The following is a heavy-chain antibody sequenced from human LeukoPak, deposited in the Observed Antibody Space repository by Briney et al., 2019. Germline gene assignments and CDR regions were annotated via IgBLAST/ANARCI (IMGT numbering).Heavy chain of an antibody. V-gene: IGHV4-59*01. D-gene: IGHD2/OR15-2a*01. Sequence: SETLSLTCSVSGGSISSFYWSWIRQPPGKGLEWIGYIYYSGSTNYNPSLKSRVTISVDTSKNQFSLELDSVTAADTAVYYCARGRFPLESWGQGTLVTVSS. J-gene: IGHJ4*02. CDR1: GGSISSFY. CDR2: IYYSGST. CDR3: ARGRFPLES.